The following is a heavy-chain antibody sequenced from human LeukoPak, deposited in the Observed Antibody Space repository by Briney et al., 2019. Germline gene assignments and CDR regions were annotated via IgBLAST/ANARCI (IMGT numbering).Heavy chain of an antibody. CDR3: AVLHYYAMDV. J-gene: IGHJ6*02. Sequence: PGGSLRLSCAASEFPLEDYAMHWVRKPPGKGLEWVSGISWNSGTKGYADSVKGRFTISRDNAKNSLYLQMNSLRGEDAALYYCAVLHYYAMDVWGQGTTVTVSS. D-gene: IGHD2-8*01. CDR1: EFPLEDYA. V-gene: IGHV3-9*01. CDR2: ISWNSGTK.